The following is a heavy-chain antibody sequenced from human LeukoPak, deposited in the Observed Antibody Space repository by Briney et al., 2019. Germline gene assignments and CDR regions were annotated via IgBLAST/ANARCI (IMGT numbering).Heavy chain of an antibody. CDR2: STSGNT. CDR3: ARGTITIDH. Sequence: GGSLRLSCAASGFTFSSYGMSWVRQAPGKGLEWVSGSTSGNTYYADSVKGRFTISRDNSKNTLYLQMNGLRAEDTAVYFCARGTITIDHWGQGTLVTVSS. D-gene: IGHD1-7*01. CDR1: GFTFSSYG. J-gene: IGHJ4*02. V-gene: IGHV3-23*01.